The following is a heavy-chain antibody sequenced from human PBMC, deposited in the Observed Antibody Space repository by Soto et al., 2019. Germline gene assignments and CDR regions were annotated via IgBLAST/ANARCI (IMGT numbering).Heavy chain of an antibody. V-gene: IGHV1-2*04. CDR1: GYTFTGYY. J-gene: IGHJ4*02. CDR2: INPNSGGT. Sequence: GASVKVSCKASGYTFTGYYMHWVRQAPGQGLEWMGWINPNSGGTNYAQKFQGWVTMTRDTSISTAYMELSRLRSDDTAVYYCARVGYSSSWYSEGFDYWGQGTLVTVSS. D-gene: IGHD6-13*01. CDR3: ARVGYSSSWYSEGFDY.